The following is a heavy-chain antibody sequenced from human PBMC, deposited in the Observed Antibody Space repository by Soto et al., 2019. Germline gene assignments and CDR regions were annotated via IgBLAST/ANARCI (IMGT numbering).Heavy chain of an antibody. D-gene: IGHD3-9*01. CDR1: GFTFSNAW. CDR2: IKSKTDGGTT. CDR3: TTDGDDYDILTGYYPLLGFDY. J-gene: IGHJ4*02. Sequence: EVQLVESGGGLVKPGGSLRLSCAASGFTFSNAWMSWVRQAPGKGLEWVGRIKSKTDGGTTDYAAPVKGRFTISRDDSKNTLYLQMNSLKTEDTAVYYCTTDGDDYDILTGYYPLLGFDYWGQGTLVTVSS. V-gene: IGHV3-15*01.